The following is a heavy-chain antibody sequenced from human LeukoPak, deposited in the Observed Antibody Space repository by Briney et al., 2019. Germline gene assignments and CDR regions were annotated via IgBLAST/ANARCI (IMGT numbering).Heavy chain of an antibody. CDR2: VNPSSGGT. D-gene: IGHD6-19*01. J-gene: IGHJ4*02. CDR3: ARGQQWLEAFDY. Sequence: ASVKVSCKASGYTFTSYFIHWVRQAPGQGLEWMGWVNPSSGGTHCAQKFQGRVTMTRDTSINTVYMALNWLTSDDTAVYYCARGQQWLEAFDYWGLGTLVTVSS. V-gene: IGHV1-2*02. CDR1: GYTFTSYF.